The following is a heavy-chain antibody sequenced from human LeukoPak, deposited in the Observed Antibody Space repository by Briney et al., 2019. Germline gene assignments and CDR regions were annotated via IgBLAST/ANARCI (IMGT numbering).Heavy chain of an antibody. CDR3: ARGPASPWYYDFWSGYFDY. CDR1: GFTFSDYY. V-gene: IGHV3-11*01. CDR2: ISSSGSTI. D-gene: IGHD3-3*01. Sequence: GGSLRLSCAATGFTFSDYYMSWIRQAPGKGLAWASYISSSGSTIYYADSVKGRFTISRDNAKNSLYLQMNSLRAEDTAVYYCARGPASPWYYDFWSGYFDYWGQGTLVTVSS. J-gene: IGHJ4*02.